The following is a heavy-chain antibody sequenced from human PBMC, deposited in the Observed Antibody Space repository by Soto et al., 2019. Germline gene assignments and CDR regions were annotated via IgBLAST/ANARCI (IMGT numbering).Heavy chain of an antibody. Sequence: EVQLVESGGGLVQPGGSLRLSCAASGFTFSSYWMHWVRQAPGKGLVWVSRINSDGSSTSYADSVKGRLTISRDNAKNTLYLQMNSPRAEDTAVYYCARGYYGSGHNWFDPWGQGTLVTVSP. J-gene: IGHJ5*02. V-gene: IGHV3-74*01. D-gene: IGHD3-10*01. CDR2: INSDGSST. CDR3: ARGYYGSGHNWFDP. CDR1: GFTFSSYW.